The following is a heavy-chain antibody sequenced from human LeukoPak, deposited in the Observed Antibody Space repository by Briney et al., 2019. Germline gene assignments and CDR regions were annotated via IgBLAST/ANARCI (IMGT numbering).Heavy chain of an antibody. CDR2: ISGSGGST. CDR3: AKEPRESVYATAGDAFDI. V-gene: IGHV3-23*01. CDR1: GFTFSSYA. Sequence: GGSLRLSCAASGFTFSSYAMSWVRQAPGKGLEWVSAISGSGGSTYYADSVKGRFTISRDNSKNTLYLQMNSLRAEDTAVYYCAKEPRESVYATAGDAFDIWGQGTMVTVSS. J-gene: IGHJ3*02. D-gene: IGHD2-8*01.